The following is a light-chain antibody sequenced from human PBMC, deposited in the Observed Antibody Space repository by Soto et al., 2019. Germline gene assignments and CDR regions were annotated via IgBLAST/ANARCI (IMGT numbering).Light chain of an antibody. J-gene: IGKJ1*01. CDR3: QQYDISPRR. CDR1: QSLNSFY. CDR2: GSS. Sequence: EIVVTQSPGTLSLSPGERATLSCRASQSLNSFYLAWYQQKPGQAPRLLIYGSSNRATGIPDRFSGSGSGTDFTITISSMETDFFRVYYCQQYDISPRRFCQGTKVDIK. V-gene: IGKV3-20*01.